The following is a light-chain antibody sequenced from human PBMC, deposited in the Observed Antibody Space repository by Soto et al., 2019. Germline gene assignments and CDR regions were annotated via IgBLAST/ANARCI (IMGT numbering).Light chain of an antibody. CDR1: SSDVCSYNY. Sequence: QSVLTQPASVSGSPGQSITISCTGTSSDVCSYNYVSWYQQHPGKAPKLMIYDVSDRPSGVSNRFSGFKSGNTASLTISGLQAEDEADYYCSSYTSSSTPYVFGTGTKVTVL. CDR2: DVS. J-gene: IGLJ1*01. V-gene: IGLV2-14*01. CDR3: SSYTSSSTPYV.